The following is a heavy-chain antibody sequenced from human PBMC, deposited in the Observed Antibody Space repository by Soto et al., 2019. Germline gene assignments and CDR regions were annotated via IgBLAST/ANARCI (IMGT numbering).Heavy chain of an antibody. CDR1: GGSISSSNW. CDR2: IYHSEST. V-gene: IGHV4-4*02. D-gene: IGHD6-19*01. Sequence: KASETLSLTCAVSGGSISSSNWWSWVRQPPGKGLEWIGEIYHSESTNYNPSLEIRVTISVDKSKNKFSLKLSSVTAADTAVYYCARVGSSGWYYFDYWGQGTLVTVSS. CDR3: ARVGSSGWYYFDY. J-gene: IGHJ4*02.